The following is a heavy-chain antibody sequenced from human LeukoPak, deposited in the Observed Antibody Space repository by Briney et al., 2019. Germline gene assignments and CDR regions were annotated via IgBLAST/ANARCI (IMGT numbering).Heavy chain of an antibody. CDR2: IKQDGSEK. D-gene: IGHD3-3*01. V-gene: IGHV3-7*01. J-gene: IGHJ4*02. CDR3: ARVGAIFGVVIGGFDY. CDR1: GFTFSSDW. Sequence: QAGGSLRLSCAASGFTFSSDWMSWVRQAPGKGLEWVANIKQDGSEKYYVDSVKGRFTISRDNAKNSLYLQMNSLRAEDTAVYYCARVGAIFGVVIGGFDYWGQGTLVTVSS.